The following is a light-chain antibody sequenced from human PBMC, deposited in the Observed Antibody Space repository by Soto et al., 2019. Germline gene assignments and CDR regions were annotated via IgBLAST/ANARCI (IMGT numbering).Light chain of an antibody. CDR2: AAS. CDR3: QHYYSYPWT. V-gene: IGKV1-8*01. CDR1: QGISSY. Sequence: AIRMTQSPSSFSASTGDRVTITCRASQGISSYLAWYQQKPGKAPKLLIYAASTLQSGVPSRFSGSGSGTDFTITISGLQSEEFATYYCQHYYSYPWTFGQGTKVEIK. J-gene: IGKJ1*01.